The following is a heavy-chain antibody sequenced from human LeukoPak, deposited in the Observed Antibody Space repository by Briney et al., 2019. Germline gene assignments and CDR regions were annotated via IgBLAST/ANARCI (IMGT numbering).Heavy chain of an antibody. CDR2: MNPNSGNT. CDR1: GYTFTSYD. Sequence: ASVKVSCKASGYTFTSYDINWVRQATGQGLEWMGWMNPNSGNTGYAQKFQGRVTMTRNTSISTAYMELSSLRSEDTAVYYCARGASTPKWLLFNYYYYMDVWDKGTTVTVSS. V-gene: IGHV1-8*01. CDR3: ARGASTPKWLLFNYYYYMDV. J-gene: IGHJ6*03. D-gene: IGHD3-3*01.